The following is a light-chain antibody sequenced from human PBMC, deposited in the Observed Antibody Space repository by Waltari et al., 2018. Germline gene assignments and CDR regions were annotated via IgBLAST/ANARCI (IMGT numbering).Light chain of an antibody. CDR2: AVT. Sequence: ALTQPAPVSGSPGPSITTSCTATSSHVGGYNYVSWYQQHPGKAPKLMIYAVTNRPSGVSNRFSGSKSGNTASLTISGLQAEDEADYYCSSYTSSNTLGFGTGTKVTVL. V-gene: IGLV2-14*03. J-gene: IGLJ1*01. CDR1: SSHVGGYNY. CDR3: SSYTSSNTLG.